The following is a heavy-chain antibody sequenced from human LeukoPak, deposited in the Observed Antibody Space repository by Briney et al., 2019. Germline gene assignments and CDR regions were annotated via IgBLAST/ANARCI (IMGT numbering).Heavy chain of an antibody. CDR3: AMGVQNWFDP. J-gene: IGHJ5*02. Sequence: GESLKISCKGSKYIFTNYWIAWVRQVPGKGLESVGVIYPGDSATRYSPSFQGQVTISADNSISTAYLQWSSLKASDTAIYYCAMGVQNWFDPWGQGTLVTVSS. CDR1: KYIFTNYW. V-gene: IGHV5-51*01. CDR2: IYPGDSAT.